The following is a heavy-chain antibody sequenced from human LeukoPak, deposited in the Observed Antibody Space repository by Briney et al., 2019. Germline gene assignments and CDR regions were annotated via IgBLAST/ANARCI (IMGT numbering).Heavy chain of an antibody. CDR3: ASGSALAAAGDY. Sequence: ASVKVSCKASGDTSTSYDMNWVRQAPGQGLEWMGIINPSGGSTSYAQKFQGRVTMTWDMSTRTVYMELSSTSSEGTAVYYCASGSALAAAGDYWGQGTLVTVSS. CDR2: INPSGGST. V-gene: IGHV1-46*01. J-gene: IGHJ4*02. D-gene: IGHD6-13*01. CDR1: GDTSTSYD.